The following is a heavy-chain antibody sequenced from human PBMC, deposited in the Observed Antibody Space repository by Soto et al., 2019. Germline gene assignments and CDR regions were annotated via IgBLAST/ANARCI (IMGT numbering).Heavy chain of an antibody. CDR3: ARASERGCNSPGAFDI. V-gene: IGHV5-51*01. CDR1: GYSFTSYW. CDR2: IYPGDSDT. D-gene: IGHD1-1*01. J-gene: IGHJ3*02. Sequence: GESLKISCKGSGYSFTSYWIGWVRQMPGKGLEWMGIIYPGDSDTRYSPSFQGQVTISADKSFSTAYLQWSSLKASDTAMYYCARASERGCNSPGAFDIWGQGTMVTVSS.